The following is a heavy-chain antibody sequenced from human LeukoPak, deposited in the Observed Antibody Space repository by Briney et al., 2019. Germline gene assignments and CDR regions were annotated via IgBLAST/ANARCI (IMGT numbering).Heavy chain of an antibody. D-gene: IGHD1-26*01. J-gene: IGHJ5*02. CDR1: GYTFTGHY. CDR3: ARAGELEVVHFNWFDP. CDR2: INPHGGGT. V-gene: IGHV1-2*02. Sequence: ASVKVSCKASGYTFTGHYMHWVRQAPGQGLEWMGWINPHGGGTNYAQKFQGRVTMTRDTSISTAYMELSRLRSDDTAVYYCARAGELEVVHFNWFDPWGQGTLVTVSS.